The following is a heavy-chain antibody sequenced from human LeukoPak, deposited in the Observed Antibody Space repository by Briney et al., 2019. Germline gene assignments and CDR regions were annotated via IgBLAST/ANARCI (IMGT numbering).Heavy chain of an antibody. Sequence: PSETLSLTCTVSGGSISSSYSYWGWIRQPPGKGLEWIGNIYYSGSTYYNPSLKSRVTISVDTSKNHFSLKLSSVTAADTAVYYCARVVRGYSRRAGYYYYYYMDVWGKGTTVTVSS. CDR1: GGSISSSYSY. J-gene: IGHJ6*03. CDR3: ARVVRGYSRRAGYYYYYYMDV. V-gene: IGHV4-39*02. D-gene: IGHD5-18*01. CDR2: IYYSGST.